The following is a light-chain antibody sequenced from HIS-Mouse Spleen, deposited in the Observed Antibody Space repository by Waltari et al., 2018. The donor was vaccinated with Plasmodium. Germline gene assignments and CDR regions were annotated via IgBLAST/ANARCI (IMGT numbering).Light chain of an antibody. CDR3: AAWDDSLNGPV. CDR1: SSNIGNNA. J-gene: IGLJ2*01. V-gene: IGLV1-36*01. CDR2: YDD. Sequence: QSVLTQPPSVSEAPRQRVTISCSGSSSNIGNNAVNWYQQLPGKAPKLLIYYDDRRPPGVSDRFSGSKSGTSAYLAIIGLKSEDEADYYCAAWDDSLNGPVFGGGTKLTVL.